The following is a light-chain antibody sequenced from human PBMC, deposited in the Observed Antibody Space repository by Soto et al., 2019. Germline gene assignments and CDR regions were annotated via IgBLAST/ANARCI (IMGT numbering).Light chain of an antibody. CDR1: TSDVGGYNY. J-gene: IGLJ1*01. CDR3: LSKTSTFSYV. CDR2: EVS. Sequence: SAPRPPSSVYGSTAQSIAISCTGTTSDVGGYNYVSWYQQHPGKVPKLLIHEVSNRPSGVSNRFSGYKSGNTASLTISGLQAEDEADYYCLSKTSTFSYVFGTGTKVTV. V-gene: IGLV2-14*01.